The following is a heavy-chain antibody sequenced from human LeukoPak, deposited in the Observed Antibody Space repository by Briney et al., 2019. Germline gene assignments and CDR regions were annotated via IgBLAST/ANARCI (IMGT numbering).Heavy chain of an antibody. CDR1: GYTFTSYW. J-gene: IGHJ5*02. CDR2: ISPGSYNT. CDR3: ARHGPQDWFDP. Sequence: GESLKISCKGSGYTFTSYWIGWVRQMPGKGLEWMGIISPGSYNTRYSPSFQGQVTISADRSTSAAYLQWSSLRASDTAMYYCARHGPQDWFDPWGQGTLVTVSS. V-gene: IGHV5-51*01.